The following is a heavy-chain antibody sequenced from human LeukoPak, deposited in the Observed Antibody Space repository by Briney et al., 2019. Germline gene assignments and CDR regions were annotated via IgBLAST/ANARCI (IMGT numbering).Heavy chain of an antibody. V-gene: IGHV1-18*01. CDR1: GYTFTSYG. CDR2: ISAYNGNT. J-gene: IGHJ4*02. Sequence: ASVKVSCKASGYTFTSYGISWVRQAPGQGLEWMGWISAYNGNTNYAQKLQGRVAMTTDTSTSTAYMELRSLRSDDTAVYYCARVGLRFLEWFFDYWGQGTLVTVSS. CDR3: ARVGLRFLEWFFDY. D-gene: IGHD3-3*01.